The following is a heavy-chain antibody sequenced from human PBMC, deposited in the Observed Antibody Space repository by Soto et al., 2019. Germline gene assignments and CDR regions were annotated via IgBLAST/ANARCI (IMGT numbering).Heavy chain of an antibody. CDR2: IYYSGST. V-gene: IGHV4-39*01. Sequence: SEPLSLTSLVSGVSILSSSYYWGWLRQPPGKGLEWIGSIYYSGSTYYNPSLKSRVTISVDTSKNQFSLKLSSVTAADTAVFYCARHRARNWFDPWGQGTLVTVSA. CDR3: ARHRARNWFDP. J-gene: IGHJ5*02. D-gene: IGHD6-6*01. CDR1: GVSILSSSYY.